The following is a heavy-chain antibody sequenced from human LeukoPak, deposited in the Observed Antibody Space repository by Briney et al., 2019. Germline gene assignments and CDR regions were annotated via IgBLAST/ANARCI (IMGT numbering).Heavy chain of an antibody. D-gene: IGHD2-2*01. V-gene: IGHV4-38-2*02. CDR2: IYHSGST. Sequence: SETLSLTCTVSGYSISSGYYWGWIRQPPGKGLEWIGSIYHSGSTYYNPSLKSRVTISVDTSKNQFSLKLSSVTAADTAVYYCARVWFLRVVPAAWGQGTLVTVSS. CDR3: ARVWFLRVVPAA. J-gene: IGHJ4*02. CDR1: GYSISSGYY.